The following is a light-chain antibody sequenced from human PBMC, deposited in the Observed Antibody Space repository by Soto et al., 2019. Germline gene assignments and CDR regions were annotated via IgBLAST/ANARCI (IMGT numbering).Light chain of an antibody. CDR2: DND. Sequence: QSVLTQPPSVSAAPGQSITISCSGSSSNIGNNIVFWYQQLPGTAPKVLIYDNDQRPSGVPDRFSGSKSGSSATLGISGLQPDDEADYYCGTWDSTLSAVTFGGGTKLTVL. CDR3: GTWDSTLSAVT. CDR1: SSNIGNNI. V-gene: IGLV1-51*01. J-gene: IGLJ2*01.